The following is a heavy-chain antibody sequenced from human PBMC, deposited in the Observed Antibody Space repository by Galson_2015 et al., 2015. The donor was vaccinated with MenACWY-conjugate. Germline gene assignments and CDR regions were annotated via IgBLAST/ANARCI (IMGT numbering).Heavy chain of an antibody. CDR2: IKQDGREK. CDR1: GFTFSSYW. Sequence: SLRLSCAVSGFTFSSYWMSWVRQAPGKGLEWVANIKQDGREKDYVDSVKGRFTISRDNADNSVYLQMDSLRGEDTAVYYCARDTRGHFDYWGQGTLVTFSS. J-gene: IGHJ4*02. CDR3: ARDTRGHFDY. V-gene: IGHV3-7*03.